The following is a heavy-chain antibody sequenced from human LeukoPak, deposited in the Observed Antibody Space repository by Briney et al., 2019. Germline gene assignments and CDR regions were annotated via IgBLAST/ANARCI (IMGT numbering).Heavy chain of an antibody. CDR1: GYTFTSYG. J-gene: IGHJ4*02. CDR3: ARPGDSGALDY. Sequence: ASVKVSCKASGYTFTSYGISWVRQAPGQGLEWMGIINPNGGSTSYTQKFQGRVTMTRDTSTSTVYMELSSLRSEDTAVYYCARPGDSGALDYWGQGALVTVSS. CDR2: INPNGGST. V-gene: IGHV1-46*01. D-gene: IGHD1-26*01.